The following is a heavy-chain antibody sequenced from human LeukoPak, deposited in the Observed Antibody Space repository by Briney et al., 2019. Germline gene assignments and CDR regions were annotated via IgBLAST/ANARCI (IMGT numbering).Heavy chain of an antibody. Sequence: PSETLSLTCAVYGGSFSGYYWSWIRQPPGKGLEWIGEINHSGSTNYNPSLKSRVTILVDTSKNLFSLKLPSVTAADTAVYYCARARVLRFLEWSKPMDVWGKGTTVTVSS. V-gene: IGHV4-34*01. CDR1: GGSFSGYY. CDR2: INHSGST. CDR3: ARARVLRFLEWSKPMDV. J-gene: IGHJ6*03. D-gene: IGHD3-3*01.